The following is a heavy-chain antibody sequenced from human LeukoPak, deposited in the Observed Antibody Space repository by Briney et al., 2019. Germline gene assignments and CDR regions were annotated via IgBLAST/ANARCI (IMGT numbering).Heavy chain of an antibody. V-gene: IGHV6-1*01. CDR3: ARQLGAFDI. D-gene: IGHD1-1*01. CDR1: GDSVSSNNPA. CDR2: TYYRSKWYN. J-gene: IGHJ3*02. Sequence: SQTLSPTCAISGDSVSSNNPAWNWIRQSPSRGLEWLGRTYYRSKWYNDYAVSVKSRITINPDTSKNQFSLQLNSVTPEDTAVYYCARQLGAFDIWGQGTMVTVSS.